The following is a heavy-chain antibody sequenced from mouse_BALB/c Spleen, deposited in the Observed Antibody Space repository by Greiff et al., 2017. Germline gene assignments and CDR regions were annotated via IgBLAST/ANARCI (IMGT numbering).Heavy chain of an antibody. Sequence: EVMLVESGGGLVQPGGSLKLSCAASGFTFSSYTMSWVRQTPEKRLEWVAYISNGGGSTYYPGTVKGRFTISRDNAKNTLYLQMSSLKSEDTAMYYCARHDYFDYWGQGTTLTVSS. CDR3: ARHDYFDY. J-gene: IGHJ2*01. V-gene: IGHV5-12-2*01. CDR2: ISNGGGST. CDR1: GFTFSSYT.